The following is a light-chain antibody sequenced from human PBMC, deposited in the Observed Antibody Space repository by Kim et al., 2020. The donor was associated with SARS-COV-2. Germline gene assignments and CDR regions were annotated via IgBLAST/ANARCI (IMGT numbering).Light chain of an antibody. CDR3: QVWDRSSDHVV. CDR2: YES. J-gene: IGLJ2*01. V-gene: IGLV3-21*04. Sequence: SYELTQPPSVSVAPGKTARITCGGNNIGSKSVHWYQQKPGQAPVLVIYYESDRPSGIPERFSGSNSGNTATLTISRVEAGDEADYYCQVWDRSSDHVVFGGGTQLTVL. CDR1: NIGSKS.